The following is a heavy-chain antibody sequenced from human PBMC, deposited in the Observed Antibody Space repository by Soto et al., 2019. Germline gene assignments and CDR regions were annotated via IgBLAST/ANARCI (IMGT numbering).Heavy chain of an antibody. V-gene: IGHV3-53*01. CDR1: GFTVSSNY. CDR3: ARDRGYSYGHYYGMDV. CDR2: IYSGGST. Sequence: GGSLRLSCAASGFTVSSNYMSWVRQAPGKGLEWVSVIYSGGSTYYADSVKGRFTISRDNSKNTLYLQMNSLRAEDTAVYYCARDRGYSYGHYYGMDVWGQGTTVTVSS. J-gene: IGHJ6*02. D-gene: IGHD5-18*01.